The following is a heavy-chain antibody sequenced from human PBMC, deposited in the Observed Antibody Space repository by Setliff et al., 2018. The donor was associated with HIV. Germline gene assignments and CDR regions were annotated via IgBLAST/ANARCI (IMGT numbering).Heavy chain of an antibody. CDR2: INHGGSP. J-gene: IGHJ6*03. CDR1: GGSFKGNL. V-gene: IGHV4-34*01. CDR3: ARRTRENPYYCYDYMDA. Sequence: SETMSLTCAIYGGSFKGNLWNWIRQSPGKGLEWVGEINHGGSPNYNPSLKSRVIISLDTSKNQFSLKLTAVTAADTAKYYCARRTRENPYYCYDYMDAWGNGTTVTVSS.